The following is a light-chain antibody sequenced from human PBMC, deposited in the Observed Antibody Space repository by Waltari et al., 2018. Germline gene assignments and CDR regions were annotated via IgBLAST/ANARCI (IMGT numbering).Light chain of an antibody. CDR3: ATWDDSLNGPV. J-gene: IGLJ3*02. CDR1: SSDLRSTV. CDR2: YKN. V-gene: IGLV1-44*01. Sequence: QSVVTQPPSASGTPGQRVTISCSGGSSDLRSTVAQWYQQLPGMAPKVLIYYKNLRPSGVPDRFSGSKSGTSASLAISGLQSDDEAVYYCATWDDSLNGPVFGGGTKLIVL.